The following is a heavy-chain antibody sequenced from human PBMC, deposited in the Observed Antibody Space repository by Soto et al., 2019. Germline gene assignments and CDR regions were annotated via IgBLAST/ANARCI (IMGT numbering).Heavy chain of an antibody. Sequence: GGSLRLSCAASGFTFSSYGMHWVRQAPGKGLDWVAVIPYDGSNKSYADSVKGRFTISRDNSKNTLYLQMDSLRAEDTAVYYCAKDYPLWLVSTSCYGMDVLGQGATVTIS. V-gene: IGHV3-30*18. CDR2: IPYDGSNK. D-gene: IGHD6-19*01. CDR3: AKDYPLWLVSTSCYGMDV. J-gene: IGHJ6*02. CDR1: GFTFSSYG.